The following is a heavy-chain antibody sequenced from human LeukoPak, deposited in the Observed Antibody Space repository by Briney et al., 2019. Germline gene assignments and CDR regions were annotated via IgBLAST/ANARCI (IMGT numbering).Heavy chain of an antibody. Sequence: GGSLRLSCAASGFTLSIYWKHWVRQAPGKGLVWVDGINSAERSTSYADLVKGRFSINSDNAKNTLYLQMHSLRAEDTAVYYCARGDCGDGYVRWGQGTLVTVSS. CDR3: ARGDCGDGYVR. D-gene: IGHD5-24*01. V-gene: IGHV3-74*01. J-gene: IGHJ4*02. CDR1: GFTLSIYW. CDR2: INSAERST.